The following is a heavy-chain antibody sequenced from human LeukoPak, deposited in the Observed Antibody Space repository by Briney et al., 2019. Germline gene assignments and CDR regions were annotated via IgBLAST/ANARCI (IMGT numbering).Heavy chain of an antibody. CDR2: IQNDGSNK. Sequence: GGSLRLSCAASGFTFSLYGIHWVRQAPGKGLEWVAFIQNDGSNKYYADSVKGRFTISRGNSKNTLYLQMNSLRPDDTAMYYCAKDRIVLVTATFDYWGQGTLVTVSS. V-gene: IGHV3-30*02. CDR3: AKDRIVLVTATFDY. D-gene: IGHD2-21*02. CDR1: GFTFSLYG. J-gene: IGHJ4*02.